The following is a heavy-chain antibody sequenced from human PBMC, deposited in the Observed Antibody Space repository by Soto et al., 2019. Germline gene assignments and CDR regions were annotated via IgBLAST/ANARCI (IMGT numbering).Heavy chain of an antibody. Sequence: ASVKVSCKASGYTFTSYGISLVRQAPGQGLEWMGIINPSGGSTSYAQKFQGRVTMTRDTSTSTVYMELSSLRSEDTAVYYCARGLKMDDHAYYFDYWGQGALVTVSS. CDR2: INPSGGST. CDR1: GYTFTSYG. CDR3: ARGLKMDDHAYYFDY. D-gene: IGHD1-1*01. V-gene: IGHV1-46*01. J-gene: IGHJ4*02.